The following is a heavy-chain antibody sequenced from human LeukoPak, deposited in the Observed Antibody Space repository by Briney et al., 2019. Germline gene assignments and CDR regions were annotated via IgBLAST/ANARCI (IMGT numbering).Heavy chain of an antibody. V-gene: IGHV4-38-2*02. D-gene: IGHD3-9*01. J-gene: IGHJ5*02. Sequence: SETLSLTCTVSGYSISSGYYWGWIRQPPGQGLEWIGSIYHSGSTYYNPSLKSRVTISVDTSKNQFSLKLSSVTAADTAVYYCARESQTSYDILTGYFRRNNWFDPWGQGTLVTVSS. CDR3: ARESQTSYDILTGYFRRNNWFDP. CDR1: GYSISSGYY. CDR2: IYHSGST.